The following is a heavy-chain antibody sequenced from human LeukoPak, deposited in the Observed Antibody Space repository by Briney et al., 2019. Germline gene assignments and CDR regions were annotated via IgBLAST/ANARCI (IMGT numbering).Heavy chain of an antibody. V-gene: IGHV3-7*03. CDR3: AKPPTVTTAWYFDL. Sequence: GGSLRLSCAASGFTFSSYWMCWVRQAPGKGLEWVANIKQDGSEKYYVDSVKGRFTISRDNAKNSLYLQMNSLRTEDTALYYCAKPPTVTTAWYFDLWGRGTLVTVSS. CDR1: GFTFSSYW. J-gene: IGHJ2*01. D-gene: IGHD4-17*01. CDR2: IKQDGSEK.